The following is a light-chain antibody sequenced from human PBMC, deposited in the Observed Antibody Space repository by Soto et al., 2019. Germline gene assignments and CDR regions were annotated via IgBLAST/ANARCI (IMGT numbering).Light chain of an antibody. CDR3: QKYGSSLWT. CDR1: QSVINNY. CDR2: GAS. J-gene: IGKJ1*01. Sequence: EIVLTQSPGTVSLSPGERATLSCRASQSVINNYLAWYQQKPGQTPRLLIYGASSRATGIPDRFSGSGSGTDFTLTISRLEPEDFAVYYCQKYGSSLWTFGQGTKVDIK. V-gene: IGKV3-20*01.